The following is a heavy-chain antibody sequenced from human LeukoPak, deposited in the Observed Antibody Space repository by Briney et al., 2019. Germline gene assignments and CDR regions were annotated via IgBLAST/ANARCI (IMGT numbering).Heavy chain of an antibody. J-gene: IGHJ6*03. D-gene: IGHD1-26*01. V-gene: IGHV3-21*01. CDR2: ITSSSSYI. CDR3: ARDPYSGGYGDYYYYYMDL. CDR1: GFTFDDYA. Sequence: PGGSLRLACAASGFTFDDYAMHWVGQAPGKGLEWVSSITSSSSYIYYAASVKGRFTISRDNAKNSLYLQMNSLRAEDTAVYYCARDPYSGGYGDYYYYYMDLWGQGTTVTISS.